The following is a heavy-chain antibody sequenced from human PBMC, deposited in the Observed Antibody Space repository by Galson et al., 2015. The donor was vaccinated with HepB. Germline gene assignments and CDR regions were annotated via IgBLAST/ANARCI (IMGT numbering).Heavy chain of an antibody. Sequence: SVKVSCKASGGTFSSNAISWVRQAPGQGLEWMGGIIPIFGAANYAQKFQGRVTITADESTSTAYLELSSLKSEDTAVYYCASDGSGCPPAYYMDVWGNGTTVAVSS. CDR1: GGTFSSNA. CDR3: ASDGSGCPPAYYMDV. D-gene: IGHD6-19*01. V-gene: IGHV1-69*13. J-gene: IGHJ6*03. CDR2: IIPIFGAA.